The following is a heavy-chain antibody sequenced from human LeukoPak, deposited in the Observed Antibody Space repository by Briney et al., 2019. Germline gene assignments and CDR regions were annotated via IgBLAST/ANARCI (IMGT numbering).Heavy chain of an antibody. D-gene: IGHD6-13*01. CDR2: ISGSGVGT. CDR1: GFTFSSYA. Sequence: PGGSLRLSCAASGFTFSSYAMSWVRQAPGKGLEWVSSISGSGVGTYYADPVKGRFTISRDNSKNTLYLQMNSLRAEDTALYYCAKGDLYSSSWEYFHHWGQGTLVTASS. J-gene: IGHJ1*01. CDR3: AKGDLYSSSWEYFHH. V-gene: IGHV3-23*01.